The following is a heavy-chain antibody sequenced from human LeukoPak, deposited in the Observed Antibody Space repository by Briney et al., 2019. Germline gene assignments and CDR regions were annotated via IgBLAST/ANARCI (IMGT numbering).Heavy chain of an antibody. CDR3: AKEAGRGSYQPGYYFDY. CDR2: ISWNSGRI. J-gene: IGHJ4*02. CDR1: GFTFDDYA. Sequence: GGSLRLSCAASGFTFDDYAMHWVRQAPGKGLEWVSGISWNSGRIAYADSVKGRFTISRDNSKNTLYLQMNSLRAEDTAVYYCAKEAGRGSYQPGYYFDYWGQGTLVTVSS. V-gene: IGHV3-9*01. D-gene: IGHD1-26*01.